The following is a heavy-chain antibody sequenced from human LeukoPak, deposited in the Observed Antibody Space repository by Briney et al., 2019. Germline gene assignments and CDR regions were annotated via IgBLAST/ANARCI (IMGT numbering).Heavy chain of an antibody. CDR2: ITSDGNNK. CDR1: GLTFSNHG. V-gene: IGHV3-30*18. D-gene: IGHD2/OR15-2a*01. CDR3: AKDKIFRYLDF. J-gene: IGHJ4*02. Sequence: PGGSLRLSCAASGLTFSNHGMHWVRQASGKGLEWVAMITSDGNNKYYADSVKDRFTISRDDSKNTLYLQMNSLRDEDTAVYYCAKDKIFRYLDFWGQGALVTVTS.